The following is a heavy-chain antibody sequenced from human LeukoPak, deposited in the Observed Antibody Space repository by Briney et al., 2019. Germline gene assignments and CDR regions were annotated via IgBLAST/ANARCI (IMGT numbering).Heavy chain of an antibody. CDR1: GFTFSSYS. V-gene: IGHV3-21*01. CDR2: ISSSSSYI. Sequence: GGSLRLSCAASGFTFSSYSMNWVRQAPGKGLEWVSSISSSSSYIYYADSVKGRFTISRDNAKNSLYLQMNSLRAEDTAVYYCARRGGGDLRYSGSYYFDYWGQGTLVTVSS. CDR3: ARRGGGDLRYSGSYYFDY. J-gene: IGHJ4*02. D-gene: IGHD1-26*01.